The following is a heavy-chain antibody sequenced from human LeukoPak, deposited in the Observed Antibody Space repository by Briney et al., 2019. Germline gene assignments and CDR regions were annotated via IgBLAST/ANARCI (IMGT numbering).Heavy chain of an antibody. Sequence: GRSLRLSCAASGFNFNSYAVHWVRQAPGKGLEWEAVISYDGSINLYAASVKGRFTISRDHSKNTLYLQMNSLRAEDSALYFCARDRRYCGGGSCYFDYFFDYSSQGTLVSVSS. CDR3: ARDRRYCGGGSCYFDYFFDY. J-gene: IGHJ4*02. CDR2: ISYDGSIN. CDR1: GFNFNSYA. V-gene: IGHV3-30-3*01. D-gene: IGHD2-15*01.